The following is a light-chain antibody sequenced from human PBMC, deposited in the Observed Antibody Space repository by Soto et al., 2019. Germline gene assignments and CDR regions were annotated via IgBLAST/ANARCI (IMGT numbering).Light chain of an antibody. J-gene: IGLJ3*02. CDR1: SGSIATNY. V-gene: IGLV6-57*03. CDR3: QSYDDSNQRV. Sequence: NFMLTQPHSVSESPGKRVTISCTRSSGSIATNYVQWFQQRPGSAPTTVIYEDNQRPSGVPDRFSGSIDSSSNSASLTISGLNTEDEADYYCQSYDDSNQRVFGGGTKLTVL. CDR2: EDN.